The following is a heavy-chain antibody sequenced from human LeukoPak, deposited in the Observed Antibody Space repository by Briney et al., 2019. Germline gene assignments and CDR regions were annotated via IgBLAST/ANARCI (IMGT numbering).Heavy chain of an antibody. CDR2: FDPEDGET. V-gene: IGHV1-24*01. CDR1: GYTLTELS. D-gene: IGHD6-13*01. CDR3: ATDITAAAGTSFDY. J-gene: IGHJ4*02. Sequence: ASVKVSCKVSGYTLTELSMHWVRQAPGKGLEWMGGFDPEDGETIYAQKFQGRVTMTEDTSTDTAYMELSSLRSEDTAMYYCATDITAAAGTSFDYWGQGTLVTVSS.